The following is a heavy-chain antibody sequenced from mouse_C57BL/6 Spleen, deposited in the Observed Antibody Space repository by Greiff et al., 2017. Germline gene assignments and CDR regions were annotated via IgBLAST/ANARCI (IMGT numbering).Heavy chain of an antibody. CDR1: GFTFTDYY. J-gene: IGHJ2*01. D-gene: IGHD2-3*01. Sequence: EVQGVESGGGLVQPGGSLSLSCAASGFTFTDYYMSWVRQPPGKALEWLGFIRNKANGYTTEYSASVKGRFTISRDNYQSILYLQMNALRAEDSATYYCARAAGWLLLYYFDYWGQGTTLTVSS. V-gene: IGHV7-3*01. CDR3: ARAAGWLLLYYFDY. CDR2: IRNKANGYTT.